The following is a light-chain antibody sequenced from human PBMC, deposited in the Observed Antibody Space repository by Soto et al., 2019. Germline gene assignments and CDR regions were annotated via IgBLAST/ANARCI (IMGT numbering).Light chain of an antibody. CDR2: GAS. CDR3: QQYGSSGT. CDR1: QSVSSSY. V-gene: IGKV3-20*01. Sequence: EIVMTQSPGTLSVSPGEGATLSCRASQSVSSSYLAWYQQKPGQAPRLLIYGASSRATGIPDRFSGSGSGTDFTLTISRLEPEDFAVYYCQQYGSSGTFGQGTKVDIK. J-gene: IGKJ1*01.